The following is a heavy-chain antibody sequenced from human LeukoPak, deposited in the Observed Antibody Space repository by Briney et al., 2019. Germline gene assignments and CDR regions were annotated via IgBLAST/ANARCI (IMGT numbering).Heavy chain of an antibody. CDR3: ARRGYNWNDLYYYYGMDV. CDR1: GYTFTSYD. J-gene: IGHJ6*02. V-gene: IGHV1-8*01. D-gene: IGHD1-1*01. CDR2: TNPNSGNT. Sequence: GASVKVSCKASGYTFTSYDINWVRQATGQGLEWMGWTNPNSGNTGCAQKFQGRVTMTRNTSISTAYMELSSLRSEDTAVYYCARRGYNWNDLYYYYGMDVWGQGTTVTVSS.